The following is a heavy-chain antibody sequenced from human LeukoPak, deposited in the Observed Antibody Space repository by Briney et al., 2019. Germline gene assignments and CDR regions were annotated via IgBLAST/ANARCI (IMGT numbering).Heavy chain of an antibody. Sequence: GGSLRLSCAASGFTFDDYAMHWVRQAPGKGLEWVSGISWNSGSIAYADSVKGRFTISRDNAKNSLYLQMNSLRAEDTAVYYCARDMSIDYWGQGTLVTVSS. CDR1: GFTFDDYA. J-gene: IGHJ4*02. D-gene: IGHD6-6*01. V-gene: IGHV3-9*01. CDR3: ARDMSIDY. CDR2: ISWNSGSI.